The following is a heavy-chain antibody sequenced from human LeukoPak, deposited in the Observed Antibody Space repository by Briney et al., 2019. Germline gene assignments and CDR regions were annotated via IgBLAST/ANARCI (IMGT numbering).Heavy chain of an antibody. D-gene: IGHD2-15*01. CDR3: ARDRRYCSGGSCYDGSFDI. J-gene: IGHJ3*02. CDR1: GGTFSSYA. CDR2: IIPMFGTA. Sequence: ASVKVFCKASGGTFSSYAISWVRQAPGQGLEWMGGIIPMFGTANYAQKCQGRVTITADKSTSTAYMELSSLRSEDTAVYYCARDRRYCSGGSCYDGSFDIWGQGTMVTVSS. V-gene: IGHV1-69*06.